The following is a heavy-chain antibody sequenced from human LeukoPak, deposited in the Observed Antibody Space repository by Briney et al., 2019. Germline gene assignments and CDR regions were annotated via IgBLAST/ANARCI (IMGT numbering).Heavy chain of an antibody. J-gene: IGHJ4*02. CDR2: IRHDGSNK. Sequence: PGGSLRLSCAGSGFSFSYFGVHWVRQAPGKGLEWVAFIRHDGSNKNYADYVKGRFTISRDNSKNTLYLQMNSLRPEDTAVYYCAKEPATYSSSWYWVYWGQGALVSVSS. V-gene: IGHV3-30*02. D-gene: IGHD6-13*01. CDR3: AKEPATYSSSWYWVY. CDR1: GFSFSYFG.